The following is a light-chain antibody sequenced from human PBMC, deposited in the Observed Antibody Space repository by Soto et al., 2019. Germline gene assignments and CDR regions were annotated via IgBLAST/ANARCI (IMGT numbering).Light chain of an antibody. CDR2: LGS. CDR3: MQALQTTWT. Sequence: DIVMTQSPLSLPVTLGQPASISCRSSQSLLHLNGYNSLDWYLQKPGQSPQLLIYLGSNRESGVRDRFSGSGSGTNFTLEISRVEAEDVGIYYCMQALQTTWTFGQGTKVDIK. CDR1: QSLLHLNGYNS. J-gene: IGKJ1*01. V-gene: IGKV2-28*01.